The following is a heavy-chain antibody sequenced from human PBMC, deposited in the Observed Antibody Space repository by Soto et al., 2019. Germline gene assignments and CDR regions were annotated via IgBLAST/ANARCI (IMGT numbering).Heavy chain of an antibody. CDR1: GYSFGSFW. CDR3: ARMSALDI. J-gene: IGHJ3*02. Sequence: GESLKISCKGSGYSFGSFWINWVRQMPGKGLEWMGRIHPSDSDTDYSPSFQSHVTISADKSISTAYLQWNSLKASDTAMYYCARMSALDIWGQGTLVTVSS. CDR2: IHPSDSDT. V-gene: IGHV5-10-1*01.